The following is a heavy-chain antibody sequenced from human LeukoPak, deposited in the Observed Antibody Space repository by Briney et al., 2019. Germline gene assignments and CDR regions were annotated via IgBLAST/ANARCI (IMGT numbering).Heavy chain of an antibody. CDR2: ISSSSSYI. Sequence: GGSLRLSCAASGFTFSNAWMSWVRQAPGKGLEWVSSISSSSSYIYYADSVKGRFTISRDNAKNSLYLQMNSLRAEDTAVYYCARVVGSYYFDYWGQGTLVTVSS. D-gene: IGHD1-26*01. CDR3: ARVVGSYYFDY. V-gene: IGHV3-21*01. CDR1: GFTFSNAW. J-gene: IGHJ4*02.